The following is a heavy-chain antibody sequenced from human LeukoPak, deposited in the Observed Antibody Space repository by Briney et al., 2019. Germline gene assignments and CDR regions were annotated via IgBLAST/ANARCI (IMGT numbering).Heavy chain of an antibody. CDR2: ISYDGSNK. Sequence: GGSLRLSCAASGFTFSSYVMHWGREAPGKGLEGGAGISYDGSNKYYADSVKGRFTIYRDNSKNTLYLQMNSLRAEDTDVYYCAKEGSIFGVVIRPYYFDYWGQGTLVTVSS. D-gene: IGHD3-3*01. CDR3: AKEGSIFGVVIRPYYFDY. CDR1: GFTFSSYV. V-gene: IGHV3-30*18. J-gene: IGHJ4*02.